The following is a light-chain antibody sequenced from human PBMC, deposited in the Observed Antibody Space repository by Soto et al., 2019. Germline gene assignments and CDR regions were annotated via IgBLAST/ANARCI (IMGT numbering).Light chain of an antibody. CDR1: SSDVGGYKY. CDR2: EVT. J-gene: IGLJ1*01. V-gene: IGLV2-14*01. CDR3: SSFTIRTTVV. Sequence: QASLTHSASLSGSPGQSITVSCTGTSSDVGGYKYVSWYQQHPGKAPKLMIYEVTNRPSGVSNRFSGSKSGNTASLTISGLQAEDEADYYCSSFTIRTTVVFGTGTKVTVL.